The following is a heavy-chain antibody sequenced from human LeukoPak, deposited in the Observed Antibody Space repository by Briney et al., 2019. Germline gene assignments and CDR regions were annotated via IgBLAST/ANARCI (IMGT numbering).Heavy chain of an antibody. J-gene: IGHJ4*02. CDR3: AKAVRSMVTGGGYFDS. CDR2: LSGGGDSR. D-gene: IGHD3-10*01. V-gene: IGHV3-23*01. Sequence: GGSLRLSCAASGFAFSNYVMSWVRQAPGKGLEWVSSLSGGGDSRYYADSVMGRFTISRDNSKNTLYLQMNSLRAEDTAVYYCAKAVRSMVTGGGYFDSWGQGTLVTVSS. CDR1: GFAFSNYV.